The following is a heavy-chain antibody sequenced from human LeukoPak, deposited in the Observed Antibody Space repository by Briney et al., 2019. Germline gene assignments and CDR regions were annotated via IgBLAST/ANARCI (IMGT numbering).Heavy chain of an antibody. CDR1: GGSISSYY. J-gene: IGHJ5*02. Sequence: TSETLSLTCTVSGGSISSYYWSWIRQPPGKGLEWIGYIYYSGSTNYNPSLKSRVTISVDTSKNQFSLKLSSVTAADTAVYYCARFTTFYPRWFDPWGQGTLVTVSS. D-gene: IGHD2/OR15-2a*01. V-gene: IGHV4-59*01. CDR3: ARFTTFYPRWFDP. CDR2: IYYSGST.